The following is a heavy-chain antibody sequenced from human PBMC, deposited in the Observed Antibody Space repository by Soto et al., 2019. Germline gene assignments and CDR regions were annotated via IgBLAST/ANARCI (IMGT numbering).Heavy chain of an antibody. CDR2: INAGNGNT. Sequence: QVQLVQSGAEVKKPGGSVKVSCKASGYTFTSYAMHWVRQAPGQRLEWMGWINAGNGNTKYSQKFQGRVTITRDTSASTAYMELSSLRSEDTAVYYCAGCLDDSSGYLPFDYWGQGTLVTVSS. CDR3: AGCLDDSSGYLPFDY. V-gene: IGHV1-3*01. CDR1: GYTFTSYA. D-gene: IGHD3-22*01. J-gene: IGHJ4*02.